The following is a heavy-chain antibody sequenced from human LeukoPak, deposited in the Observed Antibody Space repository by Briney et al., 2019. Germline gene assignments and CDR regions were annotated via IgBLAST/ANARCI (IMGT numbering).Heavy chain of an antibody. J-gene: IGHJ1*01. V-gene: IGHV4-30-4*08. CDR1: GGSISSGDYY. CDR2: IYYSGHT. D-gene: IGHD1-26*01. CDR3: ARHASGSYNNFQH. Sequence: SQTLSLTCTVSGGSISSGDYYWSWIRQPPGKGLEWIGYIYYSGHTYYNPSLKSRVTISIDTSKTQFSLNLISVTAADTAVYYCARHASGSYNNFQHWGQGTLVTVSS.